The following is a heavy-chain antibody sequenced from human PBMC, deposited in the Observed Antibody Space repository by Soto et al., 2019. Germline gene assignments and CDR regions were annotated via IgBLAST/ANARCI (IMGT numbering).Heavy chain of an antibody. D-gene: IGHD3-22*01. Sequence: SVKVSCKASGGTFSSYAISWVRQAPGQGLEWMGGIIPIFGTANYAQKFQGRVTITADESTSTAYMELSSLRSEDTAVYYCARGREYYDSSGYYYVPPRVFDYWGQGTLVTVSS. CDR2: IIPIFGTA. CDR3: ARGREYYDSSGYYYVPPRVFDY. J-gene: IGHJ4*02. CDR1: GGTFSSYA. V-gene: IGHV1-69*13.